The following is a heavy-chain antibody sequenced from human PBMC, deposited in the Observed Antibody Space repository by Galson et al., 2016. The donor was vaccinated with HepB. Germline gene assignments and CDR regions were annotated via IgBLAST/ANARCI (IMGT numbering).Heavy chain of an antibody. Sequence: PALVKPTQTLTLTCTFSGFSLNIDGEGVGWIRQPPGKALEWPALVYWNDDKRYSPSLKTRLTITKDASKKQVFLKMTNMDPADTATYYCAHIGLRFGDLLLDYRGQGARVTVSS. D-gene: IGHD3-10*01. J-gene: IGHJ4*02. CDR1: GFSLNIDGEG. V-gene: IGHV2-5*01. CDR2: VYWNDDK. CDR3: AHIGLRFGDLLLDY.